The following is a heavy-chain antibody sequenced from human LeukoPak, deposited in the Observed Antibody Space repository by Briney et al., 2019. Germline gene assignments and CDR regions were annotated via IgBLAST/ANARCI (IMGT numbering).Heavy chain of an antibody. J-gene: IGHJ4*02. CDR2: IYTSGST. Sequence: PSETLSLTCIVPGGSISSGSYYWSWIRQPAGKGLEWIGRIYTSGSTNYNPSLKSRVTISVDTSKNQFSLRLSSVTAADTAVYYCARARGYFNDYWGQGTLVTVSS. V-gene: IGHV4-61*02. D-gene: IGHD3-22*01. CDR1: GGSISSGSYY. CDR3: ARARGYFNDY.